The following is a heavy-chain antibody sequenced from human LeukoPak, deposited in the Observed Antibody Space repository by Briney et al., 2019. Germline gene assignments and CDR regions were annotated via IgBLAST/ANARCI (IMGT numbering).Heavy chain of an antibody. J-gene: IGHJ3*02. CDR1: GYTFTSYG. D-gene: IGHD4-23*01. CDR2: ISAYSGNT. CDR3: ARAIDYGGNSAFDI. V-gene: IGHV1-18*01. Sequence: ASVKVSCKASGYTFTSYGISWVRQAPGQGLEWMGWISAYSGNTNYAQKLQGRVTMTTDTSTSTAYMELRSLRSDDTAVYYCARAIDYGGNSAFDIWGQGTMVTVSS.